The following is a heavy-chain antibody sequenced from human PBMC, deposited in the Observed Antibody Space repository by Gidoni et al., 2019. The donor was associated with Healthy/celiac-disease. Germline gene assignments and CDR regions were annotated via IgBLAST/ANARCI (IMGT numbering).Heavy chain of an antibody. CDR2: IYYSGST. CDR3: ARHIIDDGVWFDP. CDR1: GGSISSSSYY. V-gene: IGHV4-39*01. D-gene: IGHD3-16*01. J-gene: IGHJ5*02. Sequence: QLQLQESGPGLVKPSETLSLTCTVSGGSISSSSYYWGWIRQPPGKGLEWIGSIYYSGSTYYNPSLKSRVTISVDTSKNQFSLKLSSVTAADTAVYYCARHIIDDGVWFDPWGQGTLVTVSS.